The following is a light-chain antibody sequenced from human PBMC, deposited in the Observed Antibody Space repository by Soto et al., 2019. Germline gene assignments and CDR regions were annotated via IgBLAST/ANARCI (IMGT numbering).Light chain of an antibody. CDR1: QTISNNY. CDR2: AVS. CDR3: QKHSSSPWT. V-gene: IGKV3-20*01. Sequence: EIVLTQSPGTLTLSPGESAALSCRASQTISNNYLVWYRQKPGQAPRLLIYAVSSRAAGIPDRFSGSGSGTDFALTIGRLQPEDSAVYYCQKHSSSPWTFGQGTKVEI. J-gene: IGKJ1*01.